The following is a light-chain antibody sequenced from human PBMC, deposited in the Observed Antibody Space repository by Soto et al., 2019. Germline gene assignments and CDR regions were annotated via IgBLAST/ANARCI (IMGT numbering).Light chain of an antibody. CDR3: QQYENLPT. J-gene: IGKJ5*01. CDR2: DAS. V-gene: IGKV1-33*01. Sequence: TPSRSCLSASVGDRDTISFQASQNINHYLSWFQQKPGRAPKLLIYDASHLEAGVPSRFRGSGSGTDFTFTISRLQPEDIATYYCQQYENLPTFGQGTRLETK. CDR1: QNINHY.